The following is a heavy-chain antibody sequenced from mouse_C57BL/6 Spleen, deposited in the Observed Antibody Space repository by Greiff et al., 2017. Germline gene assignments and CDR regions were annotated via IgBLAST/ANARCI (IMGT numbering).Heavy chain of an antibody. CDR1: GYTFTSYW. J-gene: IGHJ1*03. CDR2: INPSDGGT. CDR3: AREGGYYWYFDV. D-gene: IGHD2-2*01. V-gene: IGHV1-53*01. Sequence: QVQLQQSGTELVKPGASVKLSCKASGYTFTSYWMHWVKQRPGQGLEWIGNINPSDGGTNYNEKFKSKATLTVDKSSSTAYMQLSSLTSEDSAVYYCAREGGYYWYFDVWGTGTTVTVSS.